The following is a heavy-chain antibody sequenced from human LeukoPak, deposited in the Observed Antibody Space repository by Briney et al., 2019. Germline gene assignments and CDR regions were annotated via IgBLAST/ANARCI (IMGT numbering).Heavy chain of an antibody. CDR1: GGSFSGYY. CDR2: INHSGST. CDR3: ARLRFLEWFHRGPYYLDY. Sequence: SETLSLTCAVYGGSFSGYYWSWIRQPPGKGLEWIGEINHSGSTNYNPSLKSRVTISVDTSKNQFSLKLSSVTAADTAVYYCARLRFLEWFHRGPYYLDYWGQGTLVTVSS. D-gene: IGHD3-3*01. V-gene: IGHV4-34*01. J-gene: IGHJ4*02.